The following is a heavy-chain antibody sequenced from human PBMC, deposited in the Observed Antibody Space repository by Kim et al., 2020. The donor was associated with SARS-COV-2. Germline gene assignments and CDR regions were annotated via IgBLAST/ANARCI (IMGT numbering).Heavy chain of an antibody. V-gene: IGHV7-4-1*02. Sequence: ASVKVSCKASGYTFTDYAMNWVRQAPGQGLEWMGWINTNTGNPTYAQGFTGRFIFSLDTSVNTAYLQISSLKAEDTAVYYCARGIKTPGGETNYYSYGMDVWGPGTTFTVS. J-gene: IGHJ6*02. CDR2: INTNTGNP. CDR3: ARGIKTPGGETNYYSYGMDV. CDR1: GYTFTDYA. D-gene: IGHD2-21*01.